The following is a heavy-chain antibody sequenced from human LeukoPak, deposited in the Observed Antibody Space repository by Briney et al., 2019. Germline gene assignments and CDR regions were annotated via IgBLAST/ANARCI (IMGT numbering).Heavy chain of an antibody. D-gene: IGHD4-17*01. CDR2: VYPRDSDT. J-gene: IGHJ3*02. V-gene: IGHV5-51*01. CDR1: GYSFSNYW. CDR3: ARRTDYGDYQTEAFDI. Sequence: GASLKISCKASGYSFSNYWIGWVRQVPGKGLEWMGIVYPRDSDTRYSPSFQGQVTISADKSISIAYLQWSTLKASDTATYYCARRTDYGDYQTEAFDIWGQGTMVTVSS.